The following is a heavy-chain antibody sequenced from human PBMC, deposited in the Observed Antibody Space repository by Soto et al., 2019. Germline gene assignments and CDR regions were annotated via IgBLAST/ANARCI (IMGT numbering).Heavy chain of an antibody. CDR2: IVWNSGSI. D-gene: IGHD2-2*01. CDR1: GFTFDDYA. V-gene: IGHV3-9*01. CDR3: AKDILKATNRYHLYHHDDGMDV. Sequence: GGSLRLSCAASGFTFDDYAMHWVRQAPGKGLEWVSGIVWNSGSIAYADSVKGRITISRDNAKNSLSLQMSSLRPEDTAVYYCAKDILKATNRYHLYHHDDGMDVWGQGTTGTGSS. J-gene: IGHJ6*02.